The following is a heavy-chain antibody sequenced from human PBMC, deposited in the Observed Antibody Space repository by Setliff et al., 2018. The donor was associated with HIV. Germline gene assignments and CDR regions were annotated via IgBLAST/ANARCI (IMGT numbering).Heavy chain of an antibody. J-gene: IGHJ4*02. Sequence: SETLSLTCAVSGDSIGSGGYSWNSVRQPTGKGLEWIGYIYHSGSTYYNPSLKSRVTISVDRSKNQFSLKLSSVTAADTAMYYCARDXXVTTDDYWGQGTLVTVSS. CDR1: GDSIGSGGYS. V-gene: IGHV4-30-2*01. CDR3: ARDXXVTTDDY. D-gene: IGHD5-18*01. CDR2: IYHSGST.